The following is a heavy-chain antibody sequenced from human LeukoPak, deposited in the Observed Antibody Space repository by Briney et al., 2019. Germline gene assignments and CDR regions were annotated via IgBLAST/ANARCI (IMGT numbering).Heavy chain of an antibody. V-gene: IGHV3-30*18. CDR1: GFTFAGYG. D-gene: IGHD6-19*01. CDR3: VKVPRSGCCAFDI. Sequence: GGSLRLSCTASGFTFAGYGMHWVRQAPGKGLEWVALIIYDGSNKYHVDSVKGRFTVSRDDSKNTLYLQMNSLRAEDTAVYYCVKVPRSGCCAFDIWGLGTMVTVSS. CDR2: IIYDGSNK. J-gene: IGHJ3*02.